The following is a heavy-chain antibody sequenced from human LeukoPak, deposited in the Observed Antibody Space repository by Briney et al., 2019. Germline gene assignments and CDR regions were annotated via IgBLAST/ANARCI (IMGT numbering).Heavy chain of an antibody. V-gene: IGHV3-74*01. D-gene: IGHD6-19*01. CDR2: ISSDGSST. J-gene: IGHJ6*02. CDR1: GFTFSSYW. Sequence: GGSLRLSCAASGFTFSSYWMHWVRHAPGKGLVWVSRISSDGSSTSYADSVKGRFTISRDNAKNTLYLQMNSPRAEDTGVYYCASILGGWYYYYYGMDVWGQGTTVTVSS. CDR3: ASILGGWYYYYYGMDV.